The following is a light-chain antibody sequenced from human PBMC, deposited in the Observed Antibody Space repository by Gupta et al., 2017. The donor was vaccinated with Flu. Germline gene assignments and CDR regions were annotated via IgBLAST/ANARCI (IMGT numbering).Light chain of an antibody. CDR2: IST. CDR3: CSDAGTFIFV. Sequence: TIPLTGSTSDVGNNEYVCWYHKHPAKPPNLMIYISTEGTAGVPERFSGSKSGKTASLTIFGRQEEDEAYYYCCSDAGTFIFVFGGGTKLTVL. J-gene: IGLJ2*01. V-gene: IGLV2-11*01. CDR1: TSDVGNNEY.